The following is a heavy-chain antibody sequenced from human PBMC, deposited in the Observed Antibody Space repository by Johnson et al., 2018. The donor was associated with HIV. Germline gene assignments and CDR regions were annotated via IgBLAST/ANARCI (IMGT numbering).Heavy chain of an antibody. V-gene: IGHV3-74*01. CDR2: INSDGSST. CDR1: GFTFSKPW. Sequence: VQLVESGGDLVKPGGSLRLSCAGSGFTFSKPWLTWVRQAPGKGLVWVSRINSDGSSTTYADSVKGRFTISRDNAKNTLYLQMNSLRAEDTAVYYCPRETNSAMAGDAFDIWGQGTMVTVSS. D-gene: IGHD5-18*01. CDR3: PRETNSAMAGDAFDI. J-gene: IGHJ3*02.